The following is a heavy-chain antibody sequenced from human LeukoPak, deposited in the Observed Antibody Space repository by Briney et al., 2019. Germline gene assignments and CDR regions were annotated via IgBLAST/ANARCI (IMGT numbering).Heavy chain of an antibody. V-gene: IGHV4-59*01. CDR1: GGSLSSYY. Sequence: SETLSLTCTVSGGSLSSYYWSWIRQPPGKGLQWIGYIYYSGSTNYNPSLKSRVTISVDTSKNQFSLKLCSVTAADTAVYYCARVAVTTDYFDYWGQGTLVTVSS. D-gene: IGHD4-11*01. J-gene: IGHJ4*02. CDR2: IYYSGST. CDR3: ARVAVTTDYFDY.